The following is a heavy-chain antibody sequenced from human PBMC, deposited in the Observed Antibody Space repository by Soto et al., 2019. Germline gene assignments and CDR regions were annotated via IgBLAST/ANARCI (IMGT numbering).Heavy chain of an antibody. J-gene: IGHJ3*02. V-gene: IGHV1-2*04. D-gene: IGHD4-17*01. CDR2: INPNSGGT. Sequence: QVQLVQSRAEVKKPGASVKVSCKASGYTFTGYYMHWVRQAPGQGLEWMGWINPNSGGTNYAQKFQGWVTMTRDTSISTAYMELSRLRSDDTAVYYCAREGFGATVTTWGAFDIWGQGTMVTVSS. CDR3: AREGFGATVTTWGAFDI. CDR1: GYTFTGYY.